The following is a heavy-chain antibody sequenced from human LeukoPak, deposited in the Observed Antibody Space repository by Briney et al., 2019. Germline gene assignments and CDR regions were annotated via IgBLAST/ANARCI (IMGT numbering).Heavy chain of an antibody. CDR3: AKDRDDSSSTAFDI. CDR1: GYTFTSYG. CDR2: ISAYNGNT. J-gene: IGHJ3*02. V-gene: IGHV1-18*01. D-gene: IGHD6-6*01. Sequence: ASVKVSCKASGYTFTSYGISWVRQAPGQGLEWMGWISAYNGNTNYAQKLQGRVTMTTDTSTSTAYMELRSLRSDDTAVYYCAKDRDDSSSTAFDIWGQGTMVTVSS.